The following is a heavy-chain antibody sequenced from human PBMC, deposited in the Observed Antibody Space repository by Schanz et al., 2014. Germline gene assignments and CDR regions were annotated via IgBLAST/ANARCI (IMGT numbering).Heavy chain of an antibody. J-gene: IGHJ5*02. CDR3: ARQNLGYCSSTDCKNWFDP. CDR1: GGSISTSNHY. Sequence: QLQLQESGPGLVKPLETLSLTCTVSGGSISTSNHYWGWIRQPPGKGLEWIGSIYYSGNTYYNPSLRGRFPISVATSKNRFSLKRGFVTAADTAVYYCARQNLGYCSSTDCKNWFDPWGQGTLVTVSS. D-gene: IGHD2-2*01. CDR2: IYYSGNT. V-gene: IGHV4-39*01.